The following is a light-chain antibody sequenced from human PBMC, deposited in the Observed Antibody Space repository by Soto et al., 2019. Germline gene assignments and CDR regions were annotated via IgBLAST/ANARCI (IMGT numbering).Light chain of an antibody. CDR2: GAS. V-gene: IGKV3-20*01. J-gene: IGKJ5*01. CDR1: QSVSSTY. CDR3: QQYGTSPLIT. Sequence: EIVLTQSPGTLSLSPGERATLSCRASQSVSSTYLAWYQQTPGQAPRLLIYGASSRATGIPDRFSGSGSGTDFTLTISRLEPEDFAVYYCQQYGTSPLITFGPGTRLEIK.